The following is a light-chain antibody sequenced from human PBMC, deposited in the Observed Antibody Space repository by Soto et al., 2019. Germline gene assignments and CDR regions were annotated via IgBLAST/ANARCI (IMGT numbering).Light chain of an antibody. Sequence: QSVLTQPPSASGSPGQSVTISCTGTSSDVGDYNYVSWYQQHPGKAPKLMIYEVSKRPSGVPDRFSGSKSGNTASLPVSGLQTEDEADSYCSSYGGINTVIFGGGTKLTVL. J-gene: IGLJ2*01. CDR3: SSYGGINTVI. CDR1: SSDVGDYNY. V-gene: IGLV2-8*01. CDR2: EVS.